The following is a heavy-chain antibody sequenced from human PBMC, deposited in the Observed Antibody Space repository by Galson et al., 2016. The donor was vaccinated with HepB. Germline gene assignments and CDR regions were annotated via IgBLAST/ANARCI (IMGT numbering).Heavy chain of an antibody. V-gene: IGHV5-51*01. J-gene: IGHJ2*01. CDR1: GYSFTDYW. Sequence: QSGAEVKKPRESLKISCKASGYSFTDYWIGWVRQMPGKGLEWMGIIYPSNSDTRYSPSFQGQVSISADKSISTAYLQWRSLQVLAPAIYYCARGRSRHFDLWGHGTVVTVTS. CDR3: ARGRSRHFDL. D-gene: IGHD6-13*01. CDR2: IYPSNSDT.